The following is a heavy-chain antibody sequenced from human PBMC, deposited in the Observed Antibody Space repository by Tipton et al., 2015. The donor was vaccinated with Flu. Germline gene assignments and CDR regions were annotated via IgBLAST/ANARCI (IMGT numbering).Heavy chain of an antibody. V-gene: IGHV4-30-4*01. CDR2: IYYSGST. Sequence: TLSLTCTVSGGSISSGDYYWSWIRQPPGKGLEWIGYIYYSGSTYYNPSLKSRVTISVGTSKNQFSLKLSSVTAADTAVYYCASENVRSGRYFDYWGQGTLVTVSS. CDR1: GGSISSGDYY. D-gene: IGHD1-1*01. J-gene: IGHJ4*02. CDR3: ASENVRSGRYFDY.